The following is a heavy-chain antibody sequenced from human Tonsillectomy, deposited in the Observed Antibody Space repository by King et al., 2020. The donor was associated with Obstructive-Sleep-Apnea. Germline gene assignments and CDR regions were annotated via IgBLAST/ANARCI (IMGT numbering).Heavy chain of an antibody. CDR3: TWMTTVATIDY. D-gene: IGHD4-17*01. CDR2: IKSQGGGGTA. Sequence: VQLVESGGSLVKPGGSLRLSCAASGFPFNDAWMSWVRQAPGKGLEWVGRIKSQGGGGTADYAAPGQGRFTISRDDSKNTLYLQMNSLKTEDTAVYYCTWMTTVATIDYWGKGILVTVSS. J-gene: IGHJ4*02. V-gene: IGHV3-15*01. CDR1: GFPFNDAW.